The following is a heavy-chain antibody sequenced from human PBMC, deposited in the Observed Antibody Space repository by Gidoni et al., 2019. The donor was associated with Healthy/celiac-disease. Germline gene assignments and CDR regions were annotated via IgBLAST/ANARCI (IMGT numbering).Heavy chain of an antibody. CDR2: INHSGST. V-gene: IGHV4-34*01. D-gene: IGHD6-13*01. CDR1: GGSFSGYY. J-gene: IGHJ5*02. Sequence: QVQLQQWGAGLLKPSETLSLTCAVYGGSFSGYYWSWIRQPPGKGLEWIGEINHSGSTNYNPSLKSRVTISVDTSKNQFSLKLSSVTAADTAVYYCARGYSSSPGWFDPWGQGTLVTVSS. CDR3: ARGYSSSPGWFDP.